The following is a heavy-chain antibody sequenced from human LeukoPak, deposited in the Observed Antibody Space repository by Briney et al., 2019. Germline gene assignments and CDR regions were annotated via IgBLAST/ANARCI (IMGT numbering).Heavy chain of an antibody. V-gene: IGHV3-33*06. Sequence: GGSLRLSCAASGFTFSSYGMHWVRQAPGKGLEWVAVICYDGSNKYYADSVKGRFTISRDNSKNTLYLHMNSLIAEDTAVYYCAKDREYSYGLDYWGQGTLVTVSS. J-gene: IGHJ4*02. CDR1: GFTFSSYG. D-gene: IGHD5-18*01. CDR2: ICYDGSNK. CDR3: AKDREYSYGLDY.